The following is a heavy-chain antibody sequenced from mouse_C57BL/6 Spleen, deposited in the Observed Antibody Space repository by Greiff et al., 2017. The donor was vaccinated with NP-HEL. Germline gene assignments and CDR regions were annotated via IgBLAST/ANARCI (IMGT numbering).Heavy chain of an antibody. V-gene: IGHV1-52*01. D-gene: IGHD1-1*01. CDR2: IDPSDSET. CDR1: GYTFTSYW. Sequence: QVQLQQPGAELVRPGSSVKLSCKASGYTFTSYWMHWVKQRPIQGLEWIGNIDPSDSETHYNQKFKDKATLTVDKSSSTAYMQLSSLTSEDSAVYYCAKGGLTTVVATNAMDYWGQGTSVTVSS. CDR3: AKGGLTTVVATNAMDY. J-gene: IGHJ4*01.